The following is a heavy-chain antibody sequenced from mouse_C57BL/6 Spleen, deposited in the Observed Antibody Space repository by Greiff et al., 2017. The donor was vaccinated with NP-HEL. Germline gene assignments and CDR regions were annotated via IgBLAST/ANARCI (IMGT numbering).Heavy chain of an antibody. D-gene: IGHD1-1*01. Sequence: VQLQQPGAELVKPGASVKMSCKASGYTFTSYWITWVKQRPGQGLEWIGDIYPGSGSTNYNEKFKSKATLTVDTSSSPAYMQLSSLTSEDSAVYYCAREGYYYGTGPYFDYWGQGTTLTVSS. V-gene: IGHV1-55*01. CDR3: AREGYYYGTGPYFDY. CDR1: GYTFTSYW. CDR2: IYPGSGST. J-gene: IGHJ2*01.